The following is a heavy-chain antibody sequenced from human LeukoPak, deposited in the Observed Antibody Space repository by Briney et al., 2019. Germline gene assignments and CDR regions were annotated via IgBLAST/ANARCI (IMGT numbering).Heavy chain of an antibody. J-gene: IGHJ6*02. Sequence: ASVKVSCKVSGYTLTSYYMHWVRQAPVQGLEWMGIINPSGGSTSSAQKFQGRVTMTRDTSTSTVYMELSSLRSEDTAVYYCAREWVSGYYYGMDVWGQGTTVTVSS. CDR2: INPSGGST. CDR3: AREWVSGYYYGMDV. D-gene: IGHD1-26*01. CDR1: GYTLTSYY. V-gene: IGHV1-46*01.